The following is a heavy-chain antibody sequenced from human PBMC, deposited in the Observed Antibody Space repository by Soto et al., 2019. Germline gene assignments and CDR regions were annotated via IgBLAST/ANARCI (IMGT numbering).Heavy chain of an antibody. Sequence: SETLSLTCTVSGGSISSYYWSWIRQPAGKGLEWIGRIYTSGSTNYNPSLKSRVTMSVDTSKNQFSLKLSSVTAADTAVYYCARSRSRLQGKDYFDYWGQGTLVTVYS. CDR3: ARSRSRLQGKDYFDY. J-gene: IGHJ4*02. V-gene: IGHV4-4*07. CDR1: GGSISSYY. CDR2: IYTSGST.